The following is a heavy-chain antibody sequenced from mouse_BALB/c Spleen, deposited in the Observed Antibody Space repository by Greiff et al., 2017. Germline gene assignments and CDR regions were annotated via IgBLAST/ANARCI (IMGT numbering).Heavy chain of an antibody. D-gene: IGHD1-1*02. J-gene: IGHJ2*01. V-gene: IGHV5-17*02. CDR3: ARRSSYGHYFDY. Sequence: EVQLVESGGGLVQPGGSRKLSCAASGFTFSSFGMHWVRQAPEKGLEWVAYISSGSSTIYYADTVKGRFTISRDNPKNTLFLQMTSLRSEDTAMYYCARRSSYGHYFDYWGQGTTLTVSS. CDR1: GFTFSSFG. CDR2: ISSGSSTI.